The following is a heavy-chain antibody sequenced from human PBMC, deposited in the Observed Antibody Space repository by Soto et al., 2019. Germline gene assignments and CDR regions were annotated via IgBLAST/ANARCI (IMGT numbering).Heavy chain of an antibody. CDR3: ARTHVLRFLEWLSLLDY. CDR2: ISGSGGST. Sequence: EVQLLESGGGLVQPGGSLRLSCAASGFTFSSYAMSWVRQAPGKGLEWVSAISGSGGSTYYADSVKGRFTISRDNSKNTLYLQMNSLRAEDTAVYYCARTHVLRFLEWLSLLDYWGQGTLVTVSS. J-gene: IGHJ4*02. V-gene: IGHV3-23*01. D-gene: IGHD3-3*01. CDR1: GFTFSSYA.